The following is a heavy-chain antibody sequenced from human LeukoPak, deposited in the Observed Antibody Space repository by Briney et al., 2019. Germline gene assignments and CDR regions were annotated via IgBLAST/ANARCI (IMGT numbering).Heavy chain of an antibody. V-gene: IGHV3-23*01. CDR1: GFTFSSYA. D-gene: IGHD6-13*01. CDR2: ITGSGGNT. Sequence: PGGSLRLSCAASGFTFSSYAMSWVRQAPGKGLEWVSTITGSGGNTYYADSVKGRFTISRYNSKNTLYLQMNSLRAEDTAIYYCAKESPVAATGRSWFDPWGQGTLVTVSS. J-gene: IGHJ5*02. CDR3: AKESPVAATGRSWFDP.